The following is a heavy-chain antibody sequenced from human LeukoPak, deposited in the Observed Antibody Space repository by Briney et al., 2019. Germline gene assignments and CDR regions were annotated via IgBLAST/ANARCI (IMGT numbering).Heavy chain of an antibody. D-gene: IGHD6-6*01. CDR2: IYTSGST. J-gene: IGHJ6*03. CDR3: ARRSIAARPHYYYYYMDV. V-gene: IGHV4-4*09. CDR1: GGSISSYY. Sequence: SETLSLTCTVSGGSISSYYWSWIRQPPGKGLEWIGYIYTSGSTNYNPSLKSRVTISVDTSKNQFSLKLSSVTAADTAVYYCARRSIAARPHYYYYYMDVWGKGTTVTVSS.